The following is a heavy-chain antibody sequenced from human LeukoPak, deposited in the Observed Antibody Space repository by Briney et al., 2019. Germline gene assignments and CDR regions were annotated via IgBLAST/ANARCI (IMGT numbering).Heavy chain of an antibody. V-gene: IGHV3-11*04. CDR3: ARVSYSSSSGDWFDP. J-gene: IGHJ5*02. CDR2: ISSSGSTI. CDR1: GFTFSDYY. D-gene: IGHD6-6*01. Sequence: GGSLRLSCAASGFTFSDYYISWIRQAPGKGLEWVSYISSSGSTIYYADSVKGRFTISRDNAKNSLYLQMNSLRAEDTAVYYCARVSYSSSSGDWFDPWGQGTLVTVSS.